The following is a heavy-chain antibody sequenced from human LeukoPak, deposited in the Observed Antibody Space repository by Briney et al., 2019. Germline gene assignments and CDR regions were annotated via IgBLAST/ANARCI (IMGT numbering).Heavy chain of an antibody. CDR1: GFTFSSYA. D-gene: IGHD5-24*01. CDR2: ISYDGSNK. V-gene: IGHV3-30-3*01. J-gene: IGHJ4*02. Sequence: GGSLRLSCAASGFTFSSYAMHWVRQAPGKGLEWVAVISYDGSNKYYADSVKGRFTISRDNSKSTLYLQMNSLRAEDTAVYYCARGEMATVPSFDYWGQGTLVTVSS. CDR3: ARGEMATVPSFDY.